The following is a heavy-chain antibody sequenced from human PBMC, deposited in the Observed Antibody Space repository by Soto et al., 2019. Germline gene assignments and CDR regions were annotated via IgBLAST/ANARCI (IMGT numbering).Heavy chain of an antibody. Sequence: GASVKVSRKVSGYTLTELSMHWVRQAPGKGLEWMGGFDPEDGETIYAQKFQGRVTMTEDTSTDTAYMGLSSLRYDGTALYYCARSGEHPFDFWGQGTLVTVSS. D-gene: IGHD6-25*01. V-gene: IGHV1-24*01. CDR1: GYTLTELS. CDR3: ARSGEHPFDF. J-gene: IGHJ4*02. CDR2: FDPEDGET.